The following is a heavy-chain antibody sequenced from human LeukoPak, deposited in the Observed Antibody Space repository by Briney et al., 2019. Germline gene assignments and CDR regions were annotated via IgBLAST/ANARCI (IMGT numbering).Heavy chain of an antibody. V-gene: IGHV4-38-2*02. D-gene: IGHD4-17*01. CDR1: GYSISSGYY. J-gene: IGHJ4*02. CDR2: IYHSGST. Sequence: SETLSLTCAVSGYSISSGYYWGWIRQPPGKGLEWIGSIYHSGSTYHKPSLKSRVTISVDTSKNQFSLKLSSVTAADTSVYDCARDPEDNGDYEGWGQGTLVTVSS. CDR3: ARDPEDNGDYEG.